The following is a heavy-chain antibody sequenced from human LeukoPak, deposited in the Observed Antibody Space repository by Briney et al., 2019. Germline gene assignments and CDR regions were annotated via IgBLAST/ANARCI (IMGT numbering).Heavy chain of an antibody. CDR2: IRSYGDTV. J-gene: IGHJ4*02. Sequence: GGSLRLSCAASGFTFSSYSMNWVRQAPGKGLEWVSYIRSYGDTVHYADSVKGRFTISRDIAKSSLYLQMNSLRAEDTGVYYCARDPHSLDYWGQGTLVTVSS. D-gene: IGHD1-26*01. CDR3: ARDPHSLDY. CDR1: GFTFSSYS. V-gene: IGHV3-48*01.